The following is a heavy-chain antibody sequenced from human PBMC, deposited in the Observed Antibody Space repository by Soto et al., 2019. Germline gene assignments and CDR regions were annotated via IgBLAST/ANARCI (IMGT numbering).Heavy chain of an antibody. D-gene: IGHD2-15*01. J-gene: IGHJ6*02. CDR2: ISNDGAKK. CDR1: GFTFRSYG. CDR3: GKDTLYCSGGDCPLYYYYGMDV. V-gene: IGHV3-30*18. Sequence: QVQLVESGGGVVQPGRSLRLSCAASGFTFRSYGMHWVRQAPGKGLEWLAVISNDGAKKYLADSVKGRLTISRDNSRNTLYLQMNSLSAGDTAVYYCGKDTLYCSGGDCPLYYYYGMDVWGQGTTVTVSS.